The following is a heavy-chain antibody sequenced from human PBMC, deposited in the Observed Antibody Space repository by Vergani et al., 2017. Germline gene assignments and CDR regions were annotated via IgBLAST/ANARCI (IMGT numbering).Heavy chain of an antibody. D-gene: IGHD3-3*01. CDR1: GGTFSSYA. J-gene: IGHJ6*03. CDR2: IIPIFVTA. Sequence: QVQLVQSGAEVKKPGSSVKVSCKASGGTFSSYAISWVRQAPGQGLEWMGVIIPIFVTANYAQKFQGRVTITADESTSTAYMELSSLRSEDTAVYYCAQSARFLENYYYMDVWGKGTTVTVSS. CDR3: AQSARFLENYYYMDV. V-gene: IGHV1-69*01.